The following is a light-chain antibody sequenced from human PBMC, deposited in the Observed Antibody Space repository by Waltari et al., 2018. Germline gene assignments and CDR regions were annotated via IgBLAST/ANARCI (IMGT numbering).Light chain of an antibody. CDR1: ALPKQP. J-gene: IGLJ1*01. Sequence: SYELTQSSSVSVSPGQTARITCSGDALPKQPAYWYQQKPGQAPVLLIYKDSERPSGIPERFSGSSSGTTVTLTISGVQAEDEADYYCQSSDSSGTYVFGTGTKVTVL. CDR2: KDS. CDR3: QSSDSSGTYV. V-gene: IGLV3-25*03.